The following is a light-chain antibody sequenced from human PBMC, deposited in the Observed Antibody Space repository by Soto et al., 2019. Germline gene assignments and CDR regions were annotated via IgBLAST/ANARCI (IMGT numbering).Light chain of an antibody. Sequence: DIQMTQSPSTLSASVGDRVTISCRATQSISSWLAWYQQKPGKAPKLLIYQASILESGVPSRFSGSGSGTEFALTISSLQPDDFATYYCQQYNSYSDTFGKGTKLEIK. CDR2: QAS. CDR3: QQYNSYSDT. CDR1: QSISSW. J-gene: IGKJ2*01. V-gene: IGKV1-5*03.